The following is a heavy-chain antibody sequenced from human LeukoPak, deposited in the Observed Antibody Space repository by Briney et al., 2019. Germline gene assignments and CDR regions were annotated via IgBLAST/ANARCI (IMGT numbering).Heavy chain of an antibody. CDR1: GTTFSRYW. CDR3: ARDGRPLDY. CDR2: IKQDGGEK. Sequence: GGSLRLSCVDPGTTFSRYWMSWVRQAPGKGLEWVANIKQDGGEKYYVDSVKGRFTISRDNAKNSLYLQMNSLRVEDTAVYYCARDGRPLDYWGQGTLVTVSS. V-gene: IGHV3-7*03. J-gene: IGHJ4*02.